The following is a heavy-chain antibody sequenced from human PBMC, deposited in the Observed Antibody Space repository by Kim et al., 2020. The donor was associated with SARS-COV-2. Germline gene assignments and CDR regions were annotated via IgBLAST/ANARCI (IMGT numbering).Heavy chain of an antibody. CDR2: ISYDGSNK. V-gene: IGHV3-30*18. J-gene: IGHJ4*02. CDR1: GFTFSSYG. Sequence: GGSLRLSCAASGFTFSSYGMHWVRQAPGKGLEWVAVISYDGSNKYYADSVKGRFTISRDNSKNTLYLQMNSLRAEDTAVYYCAKSIRLGGYYYYFDYWGQGTLVTVSS. D-gene: IGHD3-22*01. CDR3: AKSIRLGGYYYYFDY.